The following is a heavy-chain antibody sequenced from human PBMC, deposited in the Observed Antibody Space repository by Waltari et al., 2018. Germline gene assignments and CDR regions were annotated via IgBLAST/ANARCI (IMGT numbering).Heavy chain of an antibody. CDR2: IDPGDSDT. CDR1: GYSFTSYW. V-gene: IGHV5-51*01. CDR3: ARHVFLNYGGNSTSPDAFDI. Sequence: EVQLVQSGAEVKKPGESLKISCKGSGYSFTSYWIGWVRQMPGKGLEWMGIIDPGDSDTRYSPSFQGQVTISADKSISTAYLQWSSLKASDTAMYYCARHVFLNYGGNSTSPDAFDIWGQGTMVTVSS. J-gene: IGHJ3*02. D-gene: IGHD4-17*01.